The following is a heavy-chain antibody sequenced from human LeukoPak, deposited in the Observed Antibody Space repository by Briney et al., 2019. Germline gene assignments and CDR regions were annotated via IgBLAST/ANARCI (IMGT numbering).Heavy chain of an antibody. CDR3: ARDREITTRPGGWFDP. D-gene: IGHD6-6*01. V-gene: IGHV1-69*13. CDR1: GDNLSNFA. Sequence: GASVKVSCQVSGDNLSNFAVSWVRQAPGQGLEWMGGVIPISGGATYAQTFRDRVTFTADESRNIAYMELRSLSSDDTAVYFCARDREITTRPGGWFDPWGQGTLVTVSS. CDR2: VIPISGGA. J-gene: IGHJ5*02.